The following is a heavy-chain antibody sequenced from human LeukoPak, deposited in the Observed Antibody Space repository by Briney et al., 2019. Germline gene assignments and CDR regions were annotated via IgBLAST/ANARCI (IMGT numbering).Heavy chain of an antibody. D-gene: IGHD3-16*01. CDR2: NSWDGSST. J-gene: IGHJ4*02. Sequence: PGGSLRLSCAASGFTLDDYTMHWARQAPGKGLEWVSLNSWDGSSTYYTDSVKGRFTISRDNSENSLYLQMNSLRTEDTALYYCARPEGGYFDYWGQGTLVTVSS. CDR1: GFTLDDYT. V-gene: IGHV3-43*01. CDR3: ARPEGGYFDY.